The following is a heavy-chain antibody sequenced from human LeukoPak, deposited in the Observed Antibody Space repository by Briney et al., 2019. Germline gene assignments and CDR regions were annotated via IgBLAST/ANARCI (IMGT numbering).Heavy chain of an antibody. V-gene: IGHV1-18*01. D-gene: IGHD3-3*01. CDR2: ISAYNGNT. CDR1: GYTFTSYG. Sequence: ASVEVSCEASGYTFTSYGISWVRQAPGQGLEWMGWISAYNGNTDYAQKFQGRVTMTTDTSTNTAYMDLRSLRSDDTAVYYCARESFQRNYQYYDFWSGYSRGAYYYYMDVWGKGTTVTVSS. CDR3: ARESFQRNYQYYDFWSGYSRGAYYYYMDV. J-gene: IGHJ6*03.